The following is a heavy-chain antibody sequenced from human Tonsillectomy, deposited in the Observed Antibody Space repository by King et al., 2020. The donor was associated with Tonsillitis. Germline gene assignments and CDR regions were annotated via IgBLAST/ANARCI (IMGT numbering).Heavy chain of an antibody. CDR2: ISSSGSAI. D-gene: IGHD3-10*01. CDR3: ARYYGSGTYLDY. J-gene: IGHJ4*02. V-gene: IGHV3-48*03. CDR1: GFTFSSYE. Sequence: VQLVESGGGLVQPGGSLRLSCAASGFTFSSYEMNWVRQAPGKGLEWVSYISSSGSAIFYADSVKGRFTISRDNAKNSLYLQMNSLRAEETALYYCARYYGSGTYLDYWGQGTLVTVS.